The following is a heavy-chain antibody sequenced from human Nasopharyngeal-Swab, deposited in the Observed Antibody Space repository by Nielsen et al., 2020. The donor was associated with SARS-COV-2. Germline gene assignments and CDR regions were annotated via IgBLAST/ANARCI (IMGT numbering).Heavy chain of an antibody. D-gene: IGHD2-2*01. V-gene: IGHV1-8*01. CDR2: MNPNSGNT. Sequence: ASVKVSCKASGYTFTSYDINWVRQATGQGLEWMGWMNPNSGNTGYAQKFQGRVTMTRNTSISTAYMELSSLRSEDTAVYYRGRGLGYCSCTSCYAWGQGTLVTVSS. CDR3: GRGLGYCSCTSCYA. J-gene: IGHJ5*02. CDR1: GYTFTSYD.